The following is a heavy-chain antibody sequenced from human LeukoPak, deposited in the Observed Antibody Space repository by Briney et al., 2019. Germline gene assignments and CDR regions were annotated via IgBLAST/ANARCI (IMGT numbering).Heavy chain of an antibody. V-gene: IGHV3-21*01. D-gene: IGHD3-10*01. CDR2: ISSSSSYI. CDR3: ARDRDYYGSGTKDY. CDR1: GFTFSSYS. Sequence: PGGSLRLSCAASGFTFSSYSMNWVRQAPGKGLEWVSSISSSSSYIYYADSVKGRFTISRDNAKNSLYLQMNSLRAEDTAAYYCARDRDYYGSGTKDYWGQGTLVTVSS. J-gene: IGHJ4*02.